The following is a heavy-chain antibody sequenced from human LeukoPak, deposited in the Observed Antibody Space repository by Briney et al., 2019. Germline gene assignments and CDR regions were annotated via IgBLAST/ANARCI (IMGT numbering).Heavy chain of an antibody. J-gene: IGHJ3*02. V-gene: IGHV4-61*02. Sequence: SETLSLTCTVSGGSISSGSYYWSWIRQPAGKGLEWIGRIYTSGSTNYNPSLKSRVTISVDTSKNQFSLKLSSVTAADTAVYYCAREGSMGDFDIWGQGTMVTVSS. CDR2: IYTSGST. D-gene: IGHD3-16*01. CDR1: GGSISSGSYY. CDR3: AREGSMGDFDI.